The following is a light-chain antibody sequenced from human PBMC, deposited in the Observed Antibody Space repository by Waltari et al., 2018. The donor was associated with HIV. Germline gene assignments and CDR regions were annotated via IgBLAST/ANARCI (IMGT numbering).Light chain of an antibody. CDR2: EVS. CDR3: SSYAGSSGV. V-gene: IGLV2-8*01. Sequence: QSALTQPPSASGSPGQSVTISCTGTSSDVGGYNYVSWYQQHPGKAPNRMINEVSKRPSGVPDRFFGSKSGNTASLTVSGLQAEDEADYYCSSYAGSSGVFGGGTKLTVL. J-gene: IGLJ3*02. CDR1: SSDVGGYNY.